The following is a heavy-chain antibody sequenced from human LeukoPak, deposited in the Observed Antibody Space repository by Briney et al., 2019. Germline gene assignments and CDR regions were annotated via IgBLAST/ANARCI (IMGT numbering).Heavy chain of an antibody. J-gene: IGHJ4*02. CDR2: ISASDGST. V-gene: IGHV3-23*01. Sequence: GGSLRLSCAASGSTFSNYAMSWVRQAAGKGLEWVSAISASDGSTYYADSVKGRFTISRDNSKNTLYLQMNSLRAEDTAVYYCAKPADSGRYRDFDYWGQGTLVTVSS. D-gene: IGHD1-26*01. CDR1: GSTFSNYA. CDR3: AKPADSGRYRDFDY.